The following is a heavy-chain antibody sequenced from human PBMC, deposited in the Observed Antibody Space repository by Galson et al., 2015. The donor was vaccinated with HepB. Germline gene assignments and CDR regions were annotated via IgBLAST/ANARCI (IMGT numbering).Heavy chain of an antibody. Sequence: SLRLSCAASGFTFSSYAMHWVRQAPGKGLEWVAVISYDGSNKYYADSVKGRFTISRDNSKNTLYLQMNSLRAEDTAVYYCARDGYYYGSGSYFQGRREPFKFDYWDQGTLVTVSS. D-gene: IGHD3-10*01. V-gene: IGHV3-30*04. CDR1: GFTFSSYA. CDR2: ISYDGSNK. CDR3: ARDGYYYGSGSYFQGRREPFKFDY. J-gene: IGHJ4*02.